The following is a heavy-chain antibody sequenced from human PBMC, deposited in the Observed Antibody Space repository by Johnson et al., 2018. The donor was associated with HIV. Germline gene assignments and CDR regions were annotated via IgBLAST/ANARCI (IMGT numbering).Heavy chain of an antibody. J-gene: IGHJ3*02. CDR2: INKDGSAT. V-gene: IGHV3-74*01. Sequence: VQLVESGGGLVQPGGSLRLSCAASGFIFSDSWMHWVRQAPGKGLVWVSRINKDGSATSYADSVKGRLTISRDNSKNTLFLQMNSLRPEDTSVYYCAKDRYGGSYPDAFDIWGQGTMVTVSS. CDR1: GFIFSDSW. CDR3: AKDRYGGSYPDAFDI. D-gene: IGHD1-26*01.